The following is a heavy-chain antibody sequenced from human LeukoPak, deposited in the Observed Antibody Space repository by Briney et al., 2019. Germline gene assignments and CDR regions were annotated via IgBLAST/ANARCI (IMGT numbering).Heavy chain of an antibody. J-gene: IGHJ1*01. D-gene: IGHD3-22*01. V-gene: IGHV1-2*02. CDR3: ATSSGYYVGYIQY. CDR1: GYTFTSYY. CDR2: INPNSGGT. Sequence: ASVKVSCKASGYTFTSYYMHWVRQAPGQGLEWMGWINPNSGGTNYAQKFQGRVTMTRDTSISTAYMELSRLRSDDTAVYYCATSSGYYVGYIQYWGQGTLVTVSS.